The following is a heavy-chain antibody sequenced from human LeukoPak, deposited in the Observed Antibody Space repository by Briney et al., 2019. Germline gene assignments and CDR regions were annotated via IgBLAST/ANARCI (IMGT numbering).Heavy chain of an antibody. CDR2: ISWNSGSI. J-gene: IGHJ4*02. CDR3: AKDSRGPPSSGYYYYFDY. D-gene: IGHD3-22*01. Sequence: GRSLRLSCAASGFTLDDYAMHWVRQAPGKGLEWASGISWNSGSIGYADSVKGRFTISRDNAKNSLYPQMNSLRAEDTALYYCAKDSRGPPSSGYYYYFDYWGQGTLVTVSS. CDR1: GFTLDDYA. V-gene: IGHV3-9*01.